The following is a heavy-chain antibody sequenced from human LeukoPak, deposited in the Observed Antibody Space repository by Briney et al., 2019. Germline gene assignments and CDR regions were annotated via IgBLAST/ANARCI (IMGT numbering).Heavy chain of an antibody. D-gene: IGHD2-21*02. V-gene: IGHV3-66*01. CDR1: EFSVGSNY. CDR3: ARTSLLFPDFDY. CDR2: IYSGGST. J-gene: IGHJ4*02. Sequence: PGGSLRLSCAASEFSVGSNYMTWVRQAPGKGLEWVSLIYSGGSTYYADSVKGRFTISRDNSKNTLYLQMNSLRAEDTAVYYCARTSLLFPDFDYWGQGTLVTVSS.